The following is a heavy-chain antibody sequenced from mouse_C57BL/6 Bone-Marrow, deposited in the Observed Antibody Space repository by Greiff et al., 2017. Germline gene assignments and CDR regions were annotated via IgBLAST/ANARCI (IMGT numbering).Heavy chain of an antibody. Sequence: QVQLQRPGAELVKPGASVKMSCKASGYTFTSYWITWVKQRPGQGLEWIGDIYPGSGSTNYNEKFKSKATLTVDTSSSTAYMQLSSLTSEDSAVYYCATIYYDYDYWYFDVWGTGTTVTVSS. V-gene: IGHV1-55*01. J-gene: IGHJ1*03. CDR2: IYPGSGST. CDR1: GYTFTSYW. CDR3: ATIYYDYDYWYFDV. D-gene: IGHD2-4*01.